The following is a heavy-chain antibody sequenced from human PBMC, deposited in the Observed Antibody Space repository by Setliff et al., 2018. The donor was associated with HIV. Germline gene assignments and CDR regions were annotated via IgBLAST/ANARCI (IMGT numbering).Heavy chain of an antibody. Sequence: PSETLSLTCTVSGGSINSGDYYWSWIRQHPGKGLEWIGNIYYSGTTFYNPSLKSRVSISVDTSRNEFSLKLTSVTAADTAVYYCAREFSSSSFDQWGQGTPVTVSS. D-gene: IGHD6-6*01. CDR1: GGSINSGDYY. J-gene: IGHJ4*02. CDR2: IYYSGTT. V-gene: IGHV4-39*02. CDR3: AREFSSSSFDQ.